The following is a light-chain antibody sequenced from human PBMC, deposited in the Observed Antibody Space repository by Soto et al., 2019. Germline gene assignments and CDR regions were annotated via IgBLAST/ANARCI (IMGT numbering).Light chain of an antibody. CDR3: SSYTSSSTYV. Sequence: QSALTQPASVSGSPGRSITISCTGTSSDVGAYNYVSWYQQLPGKAPKLMIYEVSNRPSGVSNRFSGSKSGNTASLTISGLQAEDEADYYCSSYTSSSTYVFGTGTKLTVL. CDR1: SSDVGAYNY. J-gene: IGLJ1*01. CDR2: EVS. V-gene: IGLV2-14*01.